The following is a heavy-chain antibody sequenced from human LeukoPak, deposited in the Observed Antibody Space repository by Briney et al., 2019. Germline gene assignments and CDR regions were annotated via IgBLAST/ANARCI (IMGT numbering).Heavy chain of an antibody. V-gene: IGHV4-59*01. CDR2: IYYSGST. J-gene: IGHJ4*02. Sequence: SETLSLTCTVSGGSTSSYYWSWIRQPPGKGLEWIGYIYYSGSTNYNPSLKSRVTISVDTSKNQFSLKLSSVTAADTAVYYCAREAGVPMDWGQGTLVTVSS. CDR1: GGSTSSYY. CDR3: AREAGVPMD. D-gene: IGHD2-8*01.